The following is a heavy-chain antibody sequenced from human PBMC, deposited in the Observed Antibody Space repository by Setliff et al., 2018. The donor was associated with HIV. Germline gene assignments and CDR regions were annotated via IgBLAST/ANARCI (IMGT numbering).Heavy chain of an antibody. J-gene: IGHJ4*02. CDR2: ISGSAGST. CDR1: GFTFSSFA. Sequence: GGSLRLSCAASGFTFSSFAMTWVRQAPGKGLEWVSSISGSAGSTYYADSVKGRFTISRDNSKNTLYLQMNSLRAEDTTVYYCAKETFYYDSSGYWPEPGYYFDYWGQGTLVTVSS. D-gene: IGHD3-22*01. CDR3: AKETFYYDSSGYWPEPGYYFDY. V-gene: IGHV3-23*01.